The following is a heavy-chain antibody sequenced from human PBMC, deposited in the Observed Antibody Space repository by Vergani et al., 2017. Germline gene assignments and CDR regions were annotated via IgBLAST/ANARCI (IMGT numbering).Heavy chain of an antibody. CDR3: ARVGQWLPPPPYPYYFDY. Sequence: QVQLQESGPGLVKPSETLSLTCTVSGGSISSYYWRWIRQPPGKGLEWIGYIYYSGSTNYNPSLKSRVTISVDTSKNQFSLKLSSVTAADTAVYYCARVGQWLPPPPYPYYFDYWGQGTLVTVSS. CDR2: IYYSGST. J-gene: IGHJ4*02. D-gene: IGHD6-19*01. CDR1: GGSISSYY. V-gene: IGHV4-59*01.